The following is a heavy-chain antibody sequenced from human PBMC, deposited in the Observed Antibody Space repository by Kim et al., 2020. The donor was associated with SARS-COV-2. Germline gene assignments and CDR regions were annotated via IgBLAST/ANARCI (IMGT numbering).Heavy chain of an antibody. CDR3: ASLVAPLTVVITGDDAFDI. CDR2: IIPIFGTA. V-gene: IGHV1-69*13. D-gene: IGHD3-22*01. CDR1: GGTFSSYA. Sequence: SVKVSCKASGGTFSSYAISWVRQAPGQGLEWMGGIIPIFGTANYAQKFQGRVTITADESTSTAYMELSSLRSEDTAVYYCASLVAPLTVVITGDDAFDIWGQGTMVTVSS. J-gene: IGHJ3*02.